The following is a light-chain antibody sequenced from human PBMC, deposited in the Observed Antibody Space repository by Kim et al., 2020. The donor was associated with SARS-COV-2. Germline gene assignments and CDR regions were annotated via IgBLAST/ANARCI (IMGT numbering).Light chain of an antibody. J-gene: IGLJ3*02. CDR3: QTWGTGFHGV. V-gene: IGLV4-69*01. Sequence: VKLTCTLSSGNGSHTIALHQQQPEKGPRYLMKLNSDGSYTKGDGIPDRFSGSSSGAERYLTISSLQSEDEADYYCQTWGTGFHGVFGGGTQLTVL. CDR1: SGNGSHT. CDR2: LNSDGSY.